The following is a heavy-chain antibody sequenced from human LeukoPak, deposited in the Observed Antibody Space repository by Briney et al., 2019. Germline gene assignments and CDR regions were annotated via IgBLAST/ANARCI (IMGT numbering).Heavy chain of an antibody. CDR2: IYTSGST. D-gene: IGHD3-10*01. Sequence: ASETLSLTCTVSGGSISSSSYYWGWIRQPPGKGLEWIGRIYTSGSTNYNPSLKSRVTISVDTSKNQFSLKLSSVTAADTAVYYCARDRYYYGSGSYFGYYYYYMDVWGKGTTVTISS. J-gene: IGHJ6*03. CDR3: ARDRYYYGSGSYFGYYYYYMDV. CDR1: GGSISSSSYY. V-gene: IGHV4-39*07.